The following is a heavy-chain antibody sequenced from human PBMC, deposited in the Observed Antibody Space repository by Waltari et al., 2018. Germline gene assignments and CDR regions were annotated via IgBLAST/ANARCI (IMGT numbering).Heavy chain of an antibody. CDR3: ARVTTYYYDSSGYSVWFDP. D-gene: IGHD3-22*01. J-gene: IGHJ5*02. CDR1: GGSISSYY. V-gene: IGHV4-59*01. CDR2: IYYSGST. Sequence: QVQLQESGPGLVKPSETLSLTCTVSGGSISSYYWSWIRQPPGKGLEWIGYIYYSGSTHSHPSRKSRVTISVDTSKNQFSLRLSSVTAADTAVYYCARVTTYYYDSSGYSVWFDPWGQGTLVTVSS.